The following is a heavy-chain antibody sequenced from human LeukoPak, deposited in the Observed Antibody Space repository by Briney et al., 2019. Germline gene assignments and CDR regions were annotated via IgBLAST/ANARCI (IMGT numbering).Heavy chain of an antibody. J-gene: IGHJ4*02. CDR2: IWYDGSNK. CDR1: GFTFSSYG. CDR3: ARDGGHYDILTGYFDTGNHFDY. D-gene: IGHD3-9*01. Sequence: GGSLRLSCAASGFTFSSYGRHWARQAPGKGLEWVAVIWYDGSNKYYPDSVKGRFTISRDNSKNTLYLQMNSLRAEDMAVYYCARDGGHYDILTGYFDTGNHFDYWGQGTLVTVSS. V-gene: IGHV3-33*01.